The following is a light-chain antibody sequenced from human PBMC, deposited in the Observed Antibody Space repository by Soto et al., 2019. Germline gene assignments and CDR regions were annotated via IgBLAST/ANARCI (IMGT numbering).Light chain of an antibody. V-gene: IGKV3-20*01. CDR1: QSVSSSY. CDR2: GAS. CDR3: QQYGSSPPIT. J-gene: IGKJ5*01. Sequence: EIVLTQSPGTLSLSPGERATLSCSASQSVSSSYLAWYQQKPGQAPRLLIYGASSRATGIPDRFSGSGSGTDFTLTISRLEPEDFAVYYCQQYGSSPPITFGQGTQLEIK.